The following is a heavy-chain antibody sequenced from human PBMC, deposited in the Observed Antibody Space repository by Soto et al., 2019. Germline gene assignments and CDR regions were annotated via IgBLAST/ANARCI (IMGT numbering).Heavy chain of an antibody. V-gene: IGHV4-39*01. CDR2: LYYSGSS. D-gene: IGHD3-9*01. CDR1: GGSITSSEYY. Sequence: SETLSLTCTVSGGSITSSEYYWAWIRQPPGKGLQFVGTLYYSGSSYSNPSLKSRLSMSVDTSKNQFSLKLSSVTAADTAVYYCARFDILTGYYKGWFYPWGQGTLVTVSS. CDR3: ARFDILTGYYKGWFYP. J-gene: IGHJ5*02.